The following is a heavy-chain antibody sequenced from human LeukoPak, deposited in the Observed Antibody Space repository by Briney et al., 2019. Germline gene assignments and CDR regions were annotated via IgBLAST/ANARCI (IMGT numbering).Heavy chain of an antibody. D-gene: IGHD6-13*01. V-gene: IGHV4-34*01. CDR2: INHSGST. CDR3: SRLTYYFYGMDV. Sequence: SETLSLTCAVYGGSFSGYYWSWIRQPPGKGLEWIGEINHSGSTNYNPSLKSRVTISVDTSKNQFSLKLSSVTAADTAVYYCSRLTYYFYGMDVWGQGTTVTVSS. CDR1: GGSFSGYY. J-gene: IGHJ6*02.